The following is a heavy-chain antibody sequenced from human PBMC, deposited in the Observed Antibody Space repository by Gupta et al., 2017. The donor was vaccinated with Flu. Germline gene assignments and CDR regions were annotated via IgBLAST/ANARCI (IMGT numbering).Heavy chain of an antibody. D-gene: IGHD3-22*01. Sequence: EVQLVESGGGLVKPGGSLRLSCAASGFTFSNAWMSWVRQAPGKGLEWFGRIKSKTDGGTTDYAAPVKGRFTISGDDSKNPLYLQMNSLKTEDTAVYYCTTGRGPSSGYSFDYWGQGTLVTVSS. CDR2: IKSKTDGGTT. CDR1: GFTFSNAW. V-gene: IGHV3-15*01. CDR3: TTGRGPSSGYSFDY. J-gene: IGHJ4*02.